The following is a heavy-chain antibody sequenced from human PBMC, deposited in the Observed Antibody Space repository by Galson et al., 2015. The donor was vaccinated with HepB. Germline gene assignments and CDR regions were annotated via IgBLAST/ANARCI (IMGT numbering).Heavy chain of an antibody. CDR3: ALHLGQWLVEGLFDY. CDR1: GFTFSSYA. J-gene: IGHJ4*02. Sequence: SLRLSCAASGFTFSSYAMHWVRQAPGKGLEYVSAISSNGGSTYYADSVKGRFTISRDNSKNTLYLQMSSLRAEDTAVYYCALHLGQWLVEGLFDYWGQGTLVTVSS. CDR2: ISSNGGST. D-gene: IGHD6-19*01. V-gene: IGHV3-64D*06.